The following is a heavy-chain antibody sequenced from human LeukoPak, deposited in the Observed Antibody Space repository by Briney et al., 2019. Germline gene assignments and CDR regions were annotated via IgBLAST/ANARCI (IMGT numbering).Heavy chain of an antibody. CDR2: IYTSGST. CDR1: GASISSYY. D-gene: IGHD4-11*01. Sequence: PSETLSLTCAVSGASISSYYWSWIRQPPGKGLEWIGFIYTSGSTNYNPSLKSRVTISVDTSKNQFSLKLSSVTAADTAVYYCARVRGNYFPDYWGQGTLVTVSS. J-gene: IGHJ4*02. V-gene: IGHV4-4*09. CDR3: ARVRGNYFPDY.